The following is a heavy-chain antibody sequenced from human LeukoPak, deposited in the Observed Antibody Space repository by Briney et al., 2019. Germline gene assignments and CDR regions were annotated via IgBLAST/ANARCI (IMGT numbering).Heavy chain of an antibody. CDR1: GFTFSSYW. CDR2: IKQDGSEK. V-gene: IGHV3-7*01. Sequence: GGSLRLSCAASGFTFSSYWMSWVRQAPGKGLEWVANIKQDGSEKYYVDSVKGRFTISRDNAKNSLSLQMNSLRAEDTAVYYCAGEMAMAVAGISWFDPWGQGTLVTVSS. CDR3: AGEMAMAVAGISWFDP. D-gene: IGHD6-19*01. J-gene: IGHJ5*02.